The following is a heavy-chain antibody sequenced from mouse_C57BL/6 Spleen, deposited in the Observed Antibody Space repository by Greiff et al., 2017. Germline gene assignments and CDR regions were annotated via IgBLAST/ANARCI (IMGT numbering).Heavy chain of an antibody. CDR3: ARGGGGEDFDY. D-gene: IGHD1-1*02. V-gene: IGHV1-22*01. J-gene: IGHJ2*01. Sequence: EVQLQQSGPELVKPGASVKMSCKASGYTFTDYNMHWVKQSPGKSLEWIGYINPNNGGTSYNQQFKGKATLPVNKSSSPAYMELRSLTSEDSAVDYCARGGGGEDFDYWGQGTTLTVSS. CDR1: GYTFTDYN. CDR2: INPNNGGT.